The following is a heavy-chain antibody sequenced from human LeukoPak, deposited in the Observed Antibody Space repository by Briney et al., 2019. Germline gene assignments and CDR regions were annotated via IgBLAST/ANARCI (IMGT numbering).Heavy chain of an antibody. Sequence: GGSLRLSCAASGFTFSSYTMNWVRQAPGKGLEWVSSISSSSSYIYYADSVKGRFTISRDNAKNSLYLQMNSLRAADTAVYYCASESYDSSGYYYVWGQGTLVTVSS. J-gene: IGHJ4*02. V-gene: IGHV3-21*01. D-gene: IGHD3-22*01. CDR3: ASESYDSSGYYYV. CDR2: ISSSSSYI. CDR1: GFTFSSYT.